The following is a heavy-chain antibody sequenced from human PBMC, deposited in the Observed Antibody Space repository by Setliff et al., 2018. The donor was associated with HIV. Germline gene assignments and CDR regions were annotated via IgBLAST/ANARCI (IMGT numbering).Heavy chain of an antibody. J-gene: IGHJ3*02. V-gene: IGHV3-9*01. CDR1: GFNIEEYA. CDR2: ISWNSVKM. CDR3: ARSLWGFVRNAAFEI. D-gene: IGHD3-16*01. Sequence: LRLSCVGSGFNIEEYAMAWVRQVPGKGLEWVSSISWNSVKMDYADSVKGRFTISRDNAKDSLFLQMNSLRVEDSAVYYCARSLWGFVRNAAFEIWGQGTMVTVSS.